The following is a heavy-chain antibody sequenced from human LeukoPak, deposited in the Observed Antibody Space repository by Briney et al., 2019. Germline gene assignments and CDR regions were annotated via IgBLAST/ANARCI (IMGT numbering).Heavy chain of an antibody. CDR1: GFTFSSYE. CDR3: ARTRRELGDRESLDY. J-gene: IGHJ4*02. D-gene: IGHD3-10*01. Sequence: GGSLRLSCAASGFTFSSYEMNWVRQAPGKGLEWVSYISSSGSIIYYADSVKGRFTISRDNAKNSLYLQMNSLRAEDTAVYYCARTRRELGDRESLDYWGQGTLVTVTS. CDR2: ISSSGSII. V-gene: IGHV3-48*03.